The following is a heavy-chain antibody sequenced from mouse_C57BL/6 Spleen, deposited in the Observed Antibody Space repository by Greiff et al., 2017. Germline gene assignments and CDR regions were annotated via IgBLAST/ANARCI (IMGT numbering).Heavy chain of an antibody. CDR2: IYPGSGST. V-gene: IGHV1-55*01. J-gene: IGHJ2*01. CDR1: GYTFTSYW. D-gene: IGHD1-1*01. CDR3: ARSTVVARNYY. Sequence: QVQLQQPGAELVKPGASVKMSCNASGYTFTSYWITWVKPRPGQGLEWIGDIYPGSGSTNYNETFKSKATLTVDTSASTAYRQLSSLTSEDSAVYYCARSTVVARNYYWGQGTTRTVSS.